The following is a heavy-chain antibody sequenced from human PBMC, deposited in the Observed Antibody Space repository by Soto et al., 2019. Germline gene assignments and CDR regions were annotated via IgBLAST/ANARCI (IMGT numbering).Heavy chain of an antibody. CDR1: GFTFSSYA. J-gene: IGHJ4*02. CDR3: ARDRQWLVGLVDY. Sequence: QVQLVESGGGVVQPGRSLRISCASSGFTFSSYAMHWVRQAPGKGLEWVAVIWYDGSNKYYADSVKGRFTISRDNSKNTLYLQMNSLRAEDTALYYCARDRQWLVGLVDYWGQGTLVTVSS. V-gene: IGHV3-33*01. D-gene: IGHD6-19*01. CDR2: IWYDGSNK.